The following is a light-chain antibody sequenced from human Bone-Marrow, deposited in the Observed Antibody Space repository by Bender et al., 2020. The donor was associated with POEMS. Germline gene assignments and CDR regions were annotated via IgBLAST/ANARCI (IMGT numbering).Light chain of an antibody. CDR2: SST. J-gene: IGLJ3*02. Sequence: QSTLTQPPSVSGAPGHRLTIPCTGSGSNIGAGFDVHWYQHLPGTAPRVLIYSSTNRPSGVPVRFSGSKSGSSAALAITGLQAEDEADYYCQSFDDNLKGWVFGGGTKVIV. V-gene: IGLV1-40*01. CDR3: QSFDDNLKGWV. CDR1: GSNIGAGFD.